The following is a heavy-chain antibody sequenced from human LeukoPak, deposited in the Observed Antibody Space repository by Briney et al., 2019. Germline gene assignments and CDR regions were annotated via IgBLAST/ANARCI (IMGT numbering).Heavy chain of an antibody. Sequence: SETLSLTCTVSGGSISSYYWSWIRQPPGKGLEWIGYIYYSGSTNYNPSLKSRVTISVDTSKNQFSLKLSSVTAADTAVYYCARHGSSGWDYFDYWGQGTLATVSS. CDR3: ARHGSSGWDYFDY. J-gene: IGHJ4*02. CDR2: IYYSGST. D-gene: IGHD6-19*01. V-gene: IGHV4-59*08. CDR1: GGSISSYY.